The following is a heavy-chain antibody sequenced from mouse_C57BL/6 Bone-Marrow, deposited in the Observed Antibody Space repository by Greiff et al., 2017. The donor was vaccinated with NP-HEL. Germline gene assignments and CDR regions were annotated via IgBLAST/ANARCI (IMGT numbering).Heavy chain of an antibody. V-gene: IGHV5-16*01. CDR2: INYDGSST. Sequence: EVMLVESEGGLVQPGSSMKLSCTASGFTFSDYYMAWVRQVPEKGLEWVANINYDGSSTYYLDSLKSRFIISRDNAKNTLYLQMSSLKSEDTATYYCARTDYVSSCAMDYWGQGTSVTVTS. D-gene: IGHD1-1*01. J-gene: IGHJ4*01. CDR1: GFTFSDYY. CDR3: ARTDYVSSCAMDY.